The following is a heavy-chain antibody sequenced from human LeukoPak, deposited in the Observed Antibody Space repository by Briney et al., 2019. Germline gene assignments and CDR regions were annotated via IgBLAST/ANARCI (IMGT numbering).Heavy chain of an antibody. CDR2: MLNDGNSK. CDR1: GFIFRDSG. CDR3: ARDIGDCTSGTCYSDCLDY. J-gene: IGHJ4*02. Sequence: PGGSLRLSCAASGFIFRDSGMHWVRQAPGKGLEWVAMMLNDGNSKFYSDSVKGRFTISRDTSKNTLYLQMNSLRAEDTAVYYCARDIGDCTSGTCYSDCLDYWGQGTLVTVSS. V-gene: IGHV3-30*12. D-gene: IGHD2-15*01.